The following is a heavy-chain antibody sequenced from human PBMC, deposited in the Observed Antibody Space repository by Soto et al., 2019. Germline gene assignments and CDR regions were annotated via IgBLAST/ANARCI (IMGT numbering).Heavy chain of an antibody. V-gene: IGHV4-4*02. CDR1: SGSISSSTW. J-gene: IGHJ4*02. D-gene: IGHD2-8*01. CDR2: THHIGNT. CDR3: SRLSNGTPADY. Sequence: SETLSLTCAVSSGSISSSTWWTWVRQPPGKGLEWIGETHHIGNTNYNPSLESRVTISLDKSKNQFSLKVDSVTATDTAIYYCSRLSNGTPADYWGEGTLVTVSS.